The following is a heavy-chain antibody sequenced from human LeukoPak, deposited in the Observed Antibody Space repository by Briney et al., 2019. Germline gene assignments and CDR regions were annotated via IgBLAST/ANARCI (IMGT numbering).Heavy chain of an antibody. CDR2: IYHSGST. CDR1: GGSISSGGYY. V-gene: IGHV4-30-2*02. Sequence: SQTLSLTCTVSGGSISSGGYYWSWIRQPPGKGLEWIGYIYHSGSTNYNPSLKSRVTISVDTSKNQFSLKLSSVTAADTAVYYCAGKYCSSTSCPTFYYYYGMDVWGQGTTVTVSS. CDR3: AGKYCSSTSCPTFYYYYGMDV. J-gene: IGHJ6*02. D-gene: IGHD2-2*01.